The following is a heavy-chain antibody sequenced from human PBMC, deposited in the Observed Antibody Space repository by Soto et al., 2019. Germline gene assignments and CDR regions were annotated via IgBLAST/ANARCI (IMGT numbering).Heavy chain of an antibody. D-gene: IGHD3-22*01. Sequence: XGSLRLSCAASGFTFSHYGIHWVRQAPGKGLEWLAVISYDGSNKHYADSVKGRFTISRDNSKNTLYLQMSSLRAEDTAMYYCAKDAPYYYDSSGYYGPFDYWGQGTLVTVSS. V-gene: IGHV3-30*18. CDR2: ISYDGSNK. CDR3: AKDAPYYYDSSGYYGPFDY. CDR1: GFTFSHYG. J-gene: IGHJ4*02.